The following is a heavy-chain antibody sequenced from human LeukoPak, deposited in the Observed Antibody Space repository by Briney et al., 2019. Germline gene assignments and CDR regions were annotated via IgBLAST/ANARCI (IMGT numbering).Heavy chain of an antibody. CDR2: ISSSSSYI. CDR1: GFTFSSYS. D-gene: IGHD3-10*01. CDR3: ASDIGITMVRGVIGYSDY. V-gene: IGHV3-21*01. Sequence: GGSLRLSCAASGFTFSSYSMNWVRQAPGKGLEWVSSISSSSSYIYYADSVKGRFTISRDNAKNSLYLQVNSLRAEDTAVYYCASDIGITMVRGVIGYSDYWGQGTLVTVSS. J-gene: IGHJ4*02.